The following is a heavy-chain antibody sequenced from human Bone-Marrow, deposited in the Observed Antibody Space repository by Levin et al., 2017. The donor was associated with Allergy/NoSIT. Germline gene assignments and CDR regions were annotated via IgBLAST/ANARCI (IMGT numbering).Heavy chain of an antibody. V-gene: IGHV4-31*03. CDR1: GGSISSGGYY. Sequence: PSETLSLTCTVSGGSISSGGYYWSWIRQHPGKGLEWIGYIYYSGSTYYNPSLKSRVTISVDTSKNQFSLKLSSVTAADTAVYYCARASFSLYCISTSCYSFVSGMDVWGQGTTVTVSS. D-gene: IGHD2-2*02. J-gene: IGHJ6*02. CDR3: ARASFSLYCISTSCYSFVSGMDV. CDR2: IYYSGST.